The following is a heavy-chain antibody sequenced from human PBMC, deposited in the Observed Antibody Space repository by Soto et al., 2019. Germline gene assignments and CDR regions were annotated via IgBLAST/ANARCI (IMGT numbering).Heavy chain of an antibody. V-gene: IGHV4-31*03. CDR3: AGGVLY. J-gene: IGHJ4*02. Sequence: QVQLLESGPGLVKPSQTLSPTCTVSGGSISIGGYYCSWIRQHPGKGLEWIGYIYYSGVTYYSPSLKSRVTISIDTSRYQFSLKLSRVTAADTAVYCCAGGVLYWGQGTLVTVSS. CDR1: GGSISIGGYY. CDR2: IYYSGVT.